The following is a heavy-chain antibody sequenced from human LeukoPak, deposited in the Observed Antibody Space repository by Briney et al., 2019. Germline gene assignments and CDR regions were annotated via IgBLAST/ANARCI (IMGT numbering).Heavy chain of an antibody. V-gene: IGHV1-46*01. D-gene: IGHD2-2*01. CDR2: INPSGGST. Sequence: GASVKVSCKASGYTFTSYYMHWVRQAPGQGLEWMGIINPSGGSTSYAQKFQGRVTMTRDTSTSTVYMGLSSLRSEDTAVYYCARDLGGYCSSTSCYPFLDAFDIWGQGTMVTVSS. CDR3: ARDLGGYCSSTSCYPFLDAFDI. J-gene: IGHJ3*02. CDR1: GYTFTSYY.